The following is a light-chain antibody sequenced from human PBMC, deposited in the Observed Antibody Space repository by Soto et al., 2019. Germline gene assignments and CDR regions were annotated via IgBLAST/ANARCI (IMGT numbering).Light chain of an antibody. J-gene: IGLJ2*01. V-gene: IGLV2-14*01. CDR1: STDVGGYNY. Sequence: QSVLTQPASVSGSPGQSITISCTGTSTDVGGYNYVSWYQQHPGKAPKLMIYEVSNRPSGVSNRFSGSKSGNTASLTISGLQAEDEADYYCSSYTDSSTLVIFGGGTKLTVL. CDR3: SSYTDSSTLVI. CDR2: EVS.